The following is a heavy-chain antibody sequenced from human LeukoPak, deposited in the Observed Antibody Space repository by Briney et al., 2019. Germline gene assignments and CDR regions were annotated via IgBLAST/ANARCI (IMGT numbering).Heavy chain of an antibody. CDR1: GFTFSGYG. D-gene: IGHD5-24*01. CDR2: IWFDGTNK. CDR3: ARGIFRRDGYNFDY. Sequence: GGSLRLSCAASGFTFSGYGMHWVRQAPGKGLEWVAVIWFDGTNKYYADSVKGRFTISRDNSKNTLYLQMNSLRAEDTAVFYCARGIFRRDGYNFDYWGQGTLVTVSS. J-gene: IGHJ4*02. V-gene: IGHV3-33*01.